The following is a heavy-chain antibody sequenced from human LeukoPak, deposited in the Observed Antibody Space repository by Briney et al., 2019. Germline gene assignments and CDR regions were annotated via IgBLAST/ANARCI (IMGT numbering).Heavy chain of an antibody. V-gene: IGHV3-30*04. CDR1: GFTFSSYE. D-gene: IGHD6-19*01. CDR2: ISYDGSNK. Sequence: GGSLRLSCAASGFTFSSYEMNWVRQAPGKGLEWVAVISYDGSNKYYADSVKGRFTISRDNSKNTLYLQMNSLRAEDTAVYYCARAYSSGWSGANYYYGMDVWGKGTTVTVSS. J-gene: IGHJ6*04. CDR3: ARAYSSGWSGANYYYGMDV.